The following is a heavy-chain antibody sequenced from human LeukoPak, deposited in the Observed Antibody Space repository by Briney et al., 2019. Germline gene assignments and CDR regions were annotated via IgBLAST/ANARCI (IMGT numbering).Heavy chain of an antibody. D-gene: IGHD3-10*01. J-gene: IGHJ3*02. CDR3: ARESGFGELFPFSFDI. Sequence: GGSLRLSCAASGFSVSNNYMSWVRQAPGKGLEWVSVIYSGGNTYYADSVKGRFAIPRDYSRNTVYLQMNSLRAEDTAVYYCARESGFGELFPFSFDIWGQGTVVTVSS. V-gene: IGHV3-53*01. CDR1: GFSVSNNY. CDR2: IYSGGNT.